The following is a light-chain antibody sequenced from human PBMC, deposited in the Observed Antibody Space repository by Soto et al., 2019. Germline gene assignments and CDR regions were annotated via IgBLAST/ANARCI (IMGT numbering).Light chain of an antibody. J-gene: IGKJ1*01. V-gene: IGKV1-12*01. CDR3: QQANSFPPT. CDR1: QSISNW. CDR2: DAS. Sequence: DIQMTQSPSTLSASIGDRVTITCRASQSISNWLAWYQQKPGKAPKLLIYDASSLKSGVPSRFSGSGSGTDFTLTISSLQPEDFATYYCQQANSFPPTFGQGTKVDIK.